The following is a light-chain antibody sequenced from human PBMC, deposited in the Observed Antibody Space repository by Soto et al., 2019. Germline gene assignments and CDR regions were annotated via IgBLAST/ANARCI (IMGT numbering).Light chain of an antibody. J-gene: IGLJ2*01. V-gene: IGLV1-40*01. Sequence: QSVLTQPPSVSGAPGQRVTISWTGSSTNIGAGYDVHWYQQLPGTAPKLLIYGNSNRPSGVSDRFSGSKSGTSASLAITGLQAEDEADYYCQSYDSSLSGSIFGGGTKLTVL. CDR1: STNIGAGYD. CDR2: GNS. CDR3: QSYDSSLSGSI.